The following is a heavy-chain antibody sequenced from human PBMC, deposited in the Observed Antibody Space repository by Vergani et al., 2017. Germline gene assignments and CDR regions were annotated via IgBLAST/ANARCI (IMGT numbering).Heavy chain of an antibody. V-gene: IGHV5-51*01. CDR2: IYPGGSDT. Sequence: EVQLVQSGAEVKTPGESLKISCKVSGYIFTSYWFGWVRQMPGKGLEWMGIIYPGGSDTRYSPSFQGQVTISADKSISTAYLQWRSLKSSDTAMYYCARHRGWGLVVVDATPWYYYYGMDVWGQGTTVTVSS. CDR3: ARHRGWGLVVVDATPWYYYYGMDV. D-gene: IGHD2-15*01. CDR1: GYIFTSYW. J-gene: IGHJ6*02.